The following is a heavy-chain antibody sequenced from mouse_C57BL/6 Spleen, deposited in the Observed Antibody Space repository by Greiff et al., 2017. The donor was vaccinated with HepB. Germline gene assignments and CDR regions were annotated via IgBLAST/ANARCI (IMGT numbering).Heavy chain of an antibody. Sequence: VKLVESGPGILQSSQTLSLTCSFSGFSLSTSGMGVSLIRQPSGKGLEWLAHIYWDDDKRNNPSLKSRPTISKDTTRNQVFLKITSVDTADTATYYCARSGAYFSDTGAMDYWGQGTSVTVSS. CDR3: ARSGAYFSDTGAMDY. D-gene: IGHD2-12*01. CDR2: IYWDDDK. J-gene: IGHJ4*01. V-gene: IGHV8-12*01. CDR1: GFSLSTSGMG.